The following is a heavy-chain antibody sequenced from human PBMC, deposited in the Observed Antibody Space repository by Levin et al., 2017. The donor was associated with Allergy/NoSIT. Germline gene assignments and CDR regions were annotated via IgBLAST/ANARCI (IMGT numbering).Heavy chain of an antibody. CDR1: GYSFTTYW. J-gene: IGHJ4*02. Sequence: GGSLRLSCKVSGYSFTTYWIGWVRQMPGKGLEWMGIIYPGDFDTRYSPSFQGQVTISADQSINTAYLQWSSLKASDTAMYYCARHNIAEAGTTSSDYWGQGTLVTVSS. V-gene: IGHV5-51*01. CDR2: IYPGDFDT. D-gene: IGHD6-13*01. CDR3: ARHNIAEAGTTSSDY.